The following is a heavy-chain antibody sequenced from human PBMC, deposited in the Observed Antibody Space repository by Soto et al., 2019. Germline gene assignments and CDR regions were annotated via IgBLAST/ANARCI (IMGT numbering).Heavy chain of an antibody. D-gene: IGHD6-19*01. CDR3: AKQLASLLYSSGWLDY. Sequence: QVQLVESGGGVVQPGRSLRLSCAASGFTFSSYGMHWVRQAPGKGLEWLAVISYDGSNKYYADSVKGRFTISRDNSKNTLYLQMNSLRAEDTAVYYCAKQLASLLYSSGWLDYWGQGPLVTVSS. CDR2: ISYDGSNK. CDR1: GFTFSSYG. V-gene: IGHV3-30*18. J-gene: IGHJ4*02.